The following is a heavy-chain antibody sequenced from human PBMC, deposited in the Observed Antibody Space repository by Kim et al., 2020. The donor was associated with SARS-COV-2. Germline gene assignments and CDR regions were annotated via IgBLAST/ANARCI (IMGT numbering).Heavy chain of an antibody. Sequence: GGCLRLSCAASGFTFSSYWMHWVRQAPGKGLVWVSRINSDGSTTSYADSVKGRFTISRDNAKNTLYLQMNSLRAEDMAVYYCAREAYDFWSGYSSAYWGQGTLVTVSS. CDR3: AREAYDFWSGYSSAY. V-gene: IGHV3-74*01. CDR1: GFTFSSYW. J-gene: IGHJ4*02. CDR2: INSDGSTT. D-gene: IGHD3-3*01.